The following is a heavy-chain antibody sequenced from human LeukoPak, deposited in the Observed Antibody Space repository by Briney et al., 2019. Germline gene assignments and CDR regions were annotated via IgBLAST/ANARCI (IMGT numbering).Heavy chain of an antibody. Sequence: DSVKGRFTISRDNAKNSLYLQMNSLRAEDTAVYYCARDFVGARGRIDYWGQGTLVTVSS. V-gene: IGHV3-11*06. D-gene: IGHD1-26*01. CDR3: ARDFVGARGRIDY. J-gene: IGHJ4*02.